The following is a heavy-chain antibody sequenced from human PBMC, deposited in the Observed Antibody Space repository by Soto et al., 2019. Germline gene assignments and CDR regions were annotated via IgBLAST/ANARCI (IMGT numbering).Heavy chain of an antibody. CDR2: ISGSGGST. Sequence: GGSLRLSCAASGFTSSSYAMSWVRQAPGKGLGWVSTISGSGGSTYYADSVKGRFTISRDNSKNTLYLQMNSLRAEDTAVYYCAKDPRLEVRGVIPYYYYYMDVWGKGTTVTVSS. J-gene: IGHJ6*03. CDR1: GFTSSSYA. D-gene: IGHD3-10*01. CDR3: AKDPRLEVRGVIPYYYYYMDV. V-gene: IGHV3-23*01.